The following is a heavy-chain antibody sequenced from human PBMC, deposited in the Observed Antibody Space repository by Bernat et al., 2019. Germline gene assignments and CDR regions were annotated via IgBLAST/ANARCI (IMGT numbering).Heavy chain of an antibody. CDR3: ARDPGNYYDSSGLSDAFDI. CDR1: GFTFSSYG. CDR2: IWYDGSNK. D-gene: IGHD3-22*01. V-gene: IGHV3-33*01. J-gene: IGHJ3*02. Sequence: QVQLVESGGGVVQPGRSLRLSCAASGFTFSSYGMHWVRQAPGKGLEWVAVIWYDGSNKYYADSVKGRFTISRDNSKNTLYLQMNSQRAEDTAVYYFARDPGNYYDSSGLSDAFDIWGQGTMVTVSS.